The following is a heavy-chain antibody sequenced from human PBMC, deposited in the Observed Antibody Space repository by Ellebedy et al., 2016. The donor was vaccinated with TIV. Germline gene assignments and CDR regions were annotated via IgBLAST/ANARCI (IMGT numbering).Heavy chain of an antibody. V-gene: IGHV4-59*11. J-gene: IGHJ6*03. D-gene: IGHD6-25*01. CDR2: IYNAGGT. CDR1: GGSITNHY. Sequence: GSLRLSCTVSGGSITNHYWSWIRQAPGKGLEWIGYIYNAGGTNYSPSLRSRATISADTAKNQFSQRLRSVTAADTALYFCAREDVRLITVDQFYYYMDVWGKGTTVTVSS. CDR3: AREDVRLITVDQFYYYMDV.